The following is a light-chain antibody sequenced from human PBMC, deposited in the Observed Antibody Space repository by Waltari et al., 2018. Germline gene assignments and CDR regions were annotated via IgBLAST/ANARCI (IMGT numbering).Light chain of an antibody. V-gene: IGKV3-11*01. CDR3: QQRRSWPLT. Sequence: RRARQRVPKSLAVYQQKPGQAPRLRFYDTSNRTTGIPARFSGSCFATDYSLTIGRLDPDDFAVYYCQQRRSWPLTFGGGTKVEI. CDR2: DTS. CDR1: QRVPKS. J-gene: IGKJ4*01.